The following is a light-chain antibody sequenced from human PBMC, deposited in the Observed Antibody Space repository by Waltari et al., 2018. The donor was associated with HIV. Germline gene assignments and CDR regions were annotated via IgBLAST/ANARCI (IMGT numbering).Light chain of an antibody. CDR1: SSDVGGYNY. Sequence: QSALTQPASVSGSPGQSITISCPGTSSDVGGYNYVSWYQHHPGKAPKLMIYEVNNRPSGVSNRFSGSKSGNTASLTISGLQAEDEADYYCSSYTSSSTPYVFGTGTKVTVL. V-gene: IGLV2-14*01. J-gene: IGLJ1*01. CDR2: EVN. CDR3: SSYTSSSTPYV.